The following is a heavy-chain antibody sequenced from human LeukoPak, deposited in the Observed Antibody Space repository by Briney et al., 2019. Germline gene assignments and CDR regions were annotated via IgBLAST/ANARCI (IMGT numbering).Heavy chain of an antibody. CDR3: ARGRRVGFLEWRGYYMDV. CDR2: VRHSGST. CDR1: DSSISGGHY. D-gene: IGHD3-3*01. J-gene: IGHJ6*03. Sequence: SETLSLTCIVSDSSISGGHYWGWIRQPPGKGLEWIGNVRHSGSTYYNPSLKSRVTISVDTSKNQFSLKLSSVTAADTAVYYCARGRRVGFLEWRGYYMDVWGKGTTVTVSS. V-gene: IGHV4-38-2*02.